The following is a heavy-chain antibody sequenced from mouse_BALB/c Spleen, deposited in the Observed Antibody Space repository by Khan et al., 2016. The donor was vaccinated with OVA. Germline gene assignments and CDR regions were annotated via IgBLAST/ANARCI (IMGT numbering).Heavy chain of an antibody. J-gene: IGHJ3*01. D-gene: IGHD2-2*01. CDR2: IYPGNSDT. CDR3: TRFGYLFAY. CDR1: GYTFTSYW. V-gene: IGHV1-5*01. Sequence: VQLKQSGTVLARPGTSVKMSCKASGYTFTSYWMHWVKQRPGQGLEWIGAIYPGNSDTSYNQKFKGKAKLNAVTSTSTADMELSSLTNEDSAVYYCTRFGYLFAYWGQGTLLTVSA.